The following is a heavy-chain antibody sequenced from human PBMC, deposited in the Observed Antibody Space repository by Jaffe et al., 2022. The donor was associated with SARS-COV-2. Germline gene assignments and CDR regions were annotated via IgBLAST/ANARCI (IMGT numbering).Heavy chain of an antibody. V-gene: IGHV1-8*01. Sequence: QVQLVQSGAEVKKPGASVKVSCKASGYTFTSYDINWVRQATGQGLEWMGWMNPNSGNIYYTQKFQGRVIMTRNTSISTAYMELSSLTSDDTAVYYCARMGGATDYWGQGTLVTVSS. D-gene: IGHD1-26*01. J-gene: IGHJ4*02. CDR1: GYTFTSYD. CDR3: ARMGGATDY. CDR2: MNPNSGNI.